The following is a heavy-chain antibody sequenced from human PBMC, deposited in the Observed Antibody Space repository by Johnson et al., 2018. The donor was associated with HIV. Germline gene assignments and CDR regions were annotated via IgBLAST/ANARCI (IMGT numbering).Heavy chain of an antibody. CDR2: IRYDGSYK. D-gene: IGHD6-19*01. V-gene: IGHV3-33*01. CDR1: GFTFSSYG. J-gene: IGHJ3*02. Sequence: VQLVESGGGVVQPGRSLRLSCAASGFTFSSYGMHWVRQAPVRGLEWVAFIRYDGSYKNYVDSAKGRFTISRDNSKNTLYLQMNSLRAEDTALYYCARRGGSGWSAFDIWGQGTIVTVSS. CDR3: ARRGGSGWSAFDI.